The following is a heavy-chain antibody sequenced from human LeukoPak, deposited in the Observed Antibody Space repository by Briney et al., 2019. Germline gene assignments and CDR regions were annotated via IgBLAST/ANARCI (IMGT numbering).Heavy chain of an antibody. CDR1: GGSISTGSYY. CDR2: IFADGST. CDR3: VRAPQWVRSGRDLFYFDY. Sequence: SQTLSLTCSVSGGSISTGSYYWSWIRQPAGKGLEWIGHIFADGSTDYNPSLKSRVTMSVDTSKNQFSLKLSSVTAADTAVYFCVRAPQWVRSGRDLFYFDYWGQGTLVTVSS. V-gene: IGHV4-61*09. D-gene: IGHD3-3*01. J-gene: IGHJ4*02.